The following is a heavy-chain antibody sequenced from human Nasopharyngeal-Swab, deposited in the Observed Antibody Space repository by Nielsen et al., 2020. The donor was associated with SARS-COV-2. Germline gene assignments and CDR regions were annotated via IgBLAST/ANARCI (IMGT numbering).Heavy chain of an antibody. J-gene: IGHJ3*02. CDR1: GYTLTVLP. CDR3: ASEGSGVFGVVIYAFDI. CDR2: VVPEDGEP. D-gene: IGHD3-3*01. V-gene: IGHV1-24*01. Sequence: ASLKVSCKVSGYTLTVLPIHWVRQAPGKGLEWMGTVVPEDGEPIYAQNFQGRVTMTEDTSTYTAYLELSSLRSEDTAVYYCASEGSGVFGVVIYAFDIWGPGTLVTASS.